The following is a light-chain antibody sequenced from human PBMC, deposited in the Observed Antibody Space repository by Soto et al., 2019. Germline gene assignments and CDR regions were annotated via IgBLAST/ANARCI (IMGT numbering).Light chain of an antibody. CDR1: QSISKY. J-gene: IGKJ4*01. CDR3: QQTYTSPLT. V-gene: IGKV1-39*01. CDR2: GAS. Sequence: DIQMTHSPSSLSASVGDRVTITCRASQSISKYLNWYQHKPGEAPKLLIYGASTLQRGVPSRFSGGGSGTDFTLTISSLXPEDFATYYCQQTYTSPLTFGGGTTVE.